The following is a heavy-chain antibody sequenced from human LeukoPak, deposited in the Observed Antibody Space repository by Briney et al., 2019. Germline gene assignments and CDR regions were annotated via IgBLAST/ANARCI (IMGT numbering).Heavy chain of an antibody. D-gene: IGHD3-22*01. CDR1: GSTFDDYA. CDR3: AKVGLYYDSSGYYDY. J-gene: IGHJ4*02. V-gene: IGHV3-9*01. Sequence: GGSLRLSCAASGSTFDDYAMHWVRQAPRKGLEWVSGISWKSGSIGYADSVKGRFTISRDNAKNSLYLQMNSLRAEDTALYYCAKVGLYYDSSGYYDYWGQGTLVTVSS. CDR2: ISWKSGSI.